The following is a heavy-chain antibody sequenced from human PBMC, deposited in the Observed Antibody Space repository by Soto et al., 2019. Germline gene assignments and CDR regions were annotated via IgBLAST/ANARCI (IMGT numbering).Heavy chain of an antibody. Sequence: SETLSLTCTVSGGPFSSAGYYWRWIRQEPGKGLEWIGYIYQNGDTSYNPSLKSRVTISADTSKTQFSLKRSSVTAADTAVYYCARGDSTVSSVFDYWGQGMLVTVYS. V-gene: IGHV4-31*03. D-gene: IGHD4-17*01. CDR1: GGPFSSAGYY. CDR3: ARGDSTVSSVFDY. J-gene: IGHJ4*02. CDR2: IYQNGDT.